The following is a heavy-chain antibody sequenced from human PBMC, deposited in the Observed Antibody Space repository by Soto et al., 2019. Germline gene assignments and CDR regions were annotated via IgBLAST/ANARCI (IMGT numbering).Heavy chain of an antibody. D-gene: IGHD3-3*01. CDR2: IYYSGST. CDR1: GGSISSYY. V-gene: IGHV4-59*01. CDR3: ARIFGVEAYMDV. Sequence: PSETLSLTCTVSGGSISSYYWSWIRQPPGKGLEWIGYIYYSGSTNYNPSLKSRVTISVDTSKNQFSLKLSSVTAADTAVYYCARIFGVEAYMDVWGKGTTVTVSS. J-gene: IGHJ6*03.